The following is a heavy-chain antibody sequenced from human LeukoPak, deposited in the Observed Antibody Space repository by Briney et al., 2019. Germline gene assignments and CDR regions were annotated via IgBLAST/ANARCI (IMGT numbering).Heavy chain of an antibody. CDR3: ARDRELLWFGELSEYYYMDV. V-gene: IGHV4-38-2*02. CDR1: GYSISSGYY. D-gene: IGHD3-10*01. J-gene: IGHJ6*03. Sequence: SETLSLTCAVSGYSISSGYYWGWIRQPPGKGLEWIGSIYHGGSTYYNPSLKSRVTISVDTSKNQFSLKLSSVTAADTAVYYCARDRELLWFGELSEYYYMDVWGKGTTVTVSS. CDR2: IYHGGST.